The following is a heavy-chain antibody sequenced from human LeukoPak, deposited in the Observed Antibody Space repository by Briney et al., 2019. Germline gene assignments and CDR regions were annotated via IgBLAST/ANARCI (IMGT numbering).Heavy chain of an antibody. CDR1: GGSISSYY. D-gene: IGHD2-2*01. Sequence: SETLSLTCTVSGGSISSYYWSWIRQPPGKGXXXXXYIYYSGSTNYNPSLKSRVTISVDTSKNQFSLKLSSVTAADTAVYYCAAVPAAMEDNWFDPWGQGTLVTVSS. V-gene: IGHV4-59*01. J-gene: IGHJ5*02. CDR3: AAVPAAMEDNWFDP. CDR2: IYYSGST.